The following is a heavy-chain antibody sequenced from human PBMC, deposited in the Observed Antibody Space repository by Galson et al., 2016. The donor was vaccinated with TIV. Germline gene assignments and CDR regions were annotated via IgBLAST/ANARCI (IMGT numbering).Heavy chain of an antibody. J-gene: IGHJ6*02. V-gene: IGHV3-66*02. D-gene: IGHD2-21*01. CDR3: ARDRRHCGNECYLYYYYGMDV. Sequence: SLRLSCAASGLIVSSNYMSWVRQAPGKGLEWVSLISSGGSTSYADSVRGRFTISRDNSNNRVYLQMNSVRPEDTAVYYCARDRRHCGNECYLYYYYGMDVWGQGPRSPSP. CDR1: GLIVSSNY. CDR2: ISSGGST.